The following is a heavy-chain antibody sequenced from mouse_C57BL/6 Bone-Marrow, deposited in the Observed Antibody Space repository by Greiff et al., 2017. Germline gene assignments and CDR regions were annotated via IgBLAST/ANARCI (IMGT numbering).Heavy chain of an antibody. J-gene: IGHJ3*01. D-gene: IGHD2-5*01. CDR2: INPSTGGT. CDR3: ARRRLGSNYSAWFAY. Sequence: VQLQQSGPELVKPGASVKISCKASGYSFTGYYMNWVKQSPEKSLEWIGEINPSTGGTTYNQKFKAKATLTVDKSSSTAYMQLKSLTSEDSAVYYCARRRLGSNYSAWFAYWGQGTLVTVSA. V-gene: IGHV1-42*01. CDR1: GYSFTGYY.